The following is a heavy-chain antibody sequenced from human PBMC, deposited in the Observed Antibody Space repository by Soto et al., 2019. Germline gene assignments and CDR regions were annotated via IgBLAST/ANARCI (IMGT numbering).Heavy chain of an antibody. V-gene: IGHV3-48*02. D-gene: IGHD1-26*01. CDR1: GSTLGTYS. CDR2: ISSSSSII. CDR3: AEAYRHRLSILFGFGV. Sequence: DVQLVESGGGLVQPGGSLRLSCAGSGSTLGTYSMNWVRQAPGKGLEWISYISSSSSIIYYADSVKGRFTISRDNAKSLLDLQMDRLGDQGTGGLYCAEAYRHRLSILFGFGVRGQGATVIVSS. J-gene: IGHJ6*02.